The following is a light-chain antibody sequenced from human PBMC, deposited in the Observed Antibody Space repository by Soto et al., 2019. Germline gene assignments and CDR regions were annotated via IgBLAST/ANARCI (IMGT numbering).Light chain of an antibody. CDR2: GAS. J-gene: IGKJ4*01. CDR1: QSVSSN. V-gene: IGKV3-15*01. Sequence: MEMTQSPATLSVSPGERATLSCRASQSVSSNLAWYQQKPGQAPRLLIYGASTRATGIPARFSGSGSGTEFTLTISSLQSEDFAVYYCQQYNNWPPVTFGGGTKVDIK. CDR3: QQYNNWPPVT.